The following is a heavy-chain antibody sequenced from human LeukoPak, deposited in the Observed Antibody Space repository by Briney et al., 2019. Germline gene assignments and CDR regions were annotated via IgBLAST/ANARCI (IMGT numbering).Heavy chain of an antibody. CDR2: ISAYNGNT. J-gene: IGHJ6*03. V-gene: IGHV1-18*01. Sequence: GASVKVSCKASGYTFTSYGISWVRQAPGQGLEWMGWISAYNGNTKYAQKLQGRVTMTTDTSTSTAYMELRSLRSDDTAVYYCARGVVPAAGYYYYYYMDVWGKGTTVTVSS. D-gene: IGHD2-2*01. CDR1: GYTFTSYG. CDR3: ARGVVPAAGYYYYYYMDV.